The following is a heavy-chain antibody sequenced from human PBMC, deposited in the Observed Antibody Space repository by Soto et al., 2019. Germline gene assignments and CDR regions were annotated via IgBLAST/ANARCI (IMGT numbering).Heavy chain of an antibody. Sequence: SVKVSCKTSGFTFSSSAVHWVRQARGHRLQWIGWIDVGSANTNYAQMLQERVTISRDMSTSTAYMELRSLRSDDTAVYYCAREGGKGDFWSGYYSYYYGMDVWGQGTTVTVSS. CDR3: AREGGKGDFWSGYYSYYYGMDV. CDR1: GFTFSSSA. J-gene: IGHJ6*02. D-gene: IGHD3-3*01. V-gene: IGHV1-58*01. CDR2: IDVGSANT.